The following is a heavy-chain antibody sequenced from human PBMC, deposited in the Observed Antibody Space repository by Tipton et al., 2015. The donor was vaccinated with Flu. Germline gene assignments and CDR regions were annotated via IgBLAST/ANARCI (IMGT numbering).Heavy chain of an antibody. V-gene: IGHV6-1*01. D-gene: IGHD3-10*01. CDR3: ARGYYYGSGSEHYYSYGMDV. Sequence: GLVKPSQTLSLTCAISGDSVSSNSAAWNWIRQSPSRGLEWLGRTYYRSKWYNDYAVSVKSRITINPDTSKNQFSLQLNSVTPEDTAVYYCARGYYYGSGSEHYYSYGMDVWGQGTTVTVSS. CDR2: TYYRSKWYN. CDR1: GDSVSSNSAA. J-gene: IGHJ6*02.